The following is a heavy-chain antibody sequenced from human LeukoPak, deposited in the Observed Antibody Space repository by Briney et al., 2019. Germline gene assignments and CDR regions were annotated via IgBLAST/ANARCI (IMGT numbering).Heavy chain of an antibody. CDR1: GDSVSSNSTA. CDR3: ARGGQGDGYSADEAFDM. CDR2: TYYRSRWYS. D-gene: IGHD5-24*01. Sequence: SQTLSLTCAISGDSVSSNSTACNWIRQSPSRGLEWLGRTYYRSRWYSDYAVSVKSRITINPDTSKNQFSLQLNSVTPEDTAVYYCARGGQGDGYSADEAFDMWGQGTMVTVSS. V-gene: IGHV6-1*01. J-gene: IGHJ3*02.